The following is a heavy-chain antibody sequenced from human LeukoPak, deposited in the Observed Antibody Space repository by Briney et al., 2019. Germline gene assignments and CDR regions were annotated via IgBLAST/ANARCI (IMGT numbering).Heavy chain of an antibody. V-gene: IGHV1-69*13. CDR3: ARDRGHGYYYDSSGYLTPTFFDY. D-gene: IGHD3-22*01. CDR2: IIPIFGTA. J-gene: IGHJ4*02. Sequence: ASVKVSCKASGGTFSSYAISWVRQAPGQGLEWMGGIIPIFGTANYAQKFQGRVTITADESTSTAYMELSSLRSEDTAVYYCARDRGHGYYYDSSGYLTPTFFDYWGQGTLVTVSS. CDR1: GGTFSSYA.